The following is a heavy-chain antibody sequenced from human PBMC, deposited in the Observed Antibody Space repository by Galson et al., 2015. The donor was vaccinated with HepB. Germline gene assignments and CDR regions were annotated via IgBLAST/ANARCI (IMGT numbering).Heavy chain of an antibody. CDR3: TTEIRGYDSSGYYSYYYYYMDV. V-gene: IGHV3-15*01. Sequence: SLRLSCAASGFTFSNAWMSWVRQAPGKGLEWVGRIKSKTDGGTTDYAAPVKGRFTISRDDSKNTLYLQMNSLKTEDTAVYYCTTEIRGYDSSGYYSYYYYYMDVWGKGTTVTVSS. CDR2: IKSKTDGGTT. CDR1: GFTFSNAW. D-gene: IGHD3-22*01. J-gene: IGHJ6*03.